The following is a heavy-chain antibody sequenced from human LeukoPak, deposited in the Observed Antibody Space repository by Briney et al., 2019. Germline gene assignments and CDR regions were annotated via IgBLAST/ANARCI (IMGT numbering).Heavy chain of an antibody. J-gene: IGHJ6*04. CDR3: AKDPLYYYGSGSYH. CDR2: ISGSGAST. CDR1: GFTFSSYA. V-gene: IGHV3-23*01. D-gene: IGHD3-10*01. Sequence: GGSLRLSCAASGFTFSSYAMSWVRQAPGEGLEWVSAISGSGASTYYADSVKGRFTISRDNSKNTLYLQMNSLRAEDTAVYYCAKDPLYYYGSGSYHWGKGTTVTVSS.